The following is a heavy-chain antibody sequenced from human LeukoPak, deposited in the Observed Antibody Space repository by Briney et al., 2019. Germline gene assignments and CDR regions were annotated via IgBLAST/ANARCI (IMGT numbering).Heavy chain of an antibody. J-gene: IGHJ4*02. V-gene: IGHV4-59*01. D-gene: IGHD1/OR15-1a*01. CDR1: GITFISAW. Sequence: GSLRLSCAASGITFISAWMNWVRQAPGKGLEWIGFIYYSGSTKYNPSLKSRLTISLDTSKSHFSLKLTSVTAADTAVYYCARGRPGRTSQRDLDYWGQGTLVTVSS. CDR3: ARGRPGRTSQRDLDY. CDR2: IYYSGST.